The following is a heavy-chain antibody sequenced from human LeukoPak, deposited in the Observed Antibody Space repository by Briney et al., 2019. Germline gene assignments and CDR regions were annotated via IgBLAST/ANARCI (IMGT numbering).Heavy chain of an antibody. J-gene: IGHJ3*01. CDR1: GFTFSSFG. CDR3: AKDIQLST. V-gene: IGHV3-23*01. CDR2: ISSSGNNA. D-gene: IGHD5-24*01. Sequence: LSGGSLRLSCAASGFTFSSFGMHWVRQAPGKGLEWVSLISSSGNNAYYADSVKGRFTISRDNSKNTLSLQMNSLRVEDTAIYYCAKDIQLSTWGLGTMVTVCS.